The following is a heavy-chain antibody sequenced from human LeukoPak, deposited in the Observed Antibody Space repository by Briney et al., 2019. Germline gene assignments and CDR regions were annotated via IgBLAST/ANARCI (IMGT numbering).Heavy chain of an antibody. CDR2: IYYSGST. CDR1: GVSISSSGYY. J-gene: IGHJ4*02. CDR3: ARGEYSSGWYYFDY. D-gene: IGHD6-19*01. V-gene: IGHV4-39*07. Sequence: PSETLSLTCTVSGVSISSSGYYWGWIRQPPGKGLEWIGSIYYSGSTYFSPSLKSRVAISVDTSKNQFSLKLSSVTAADTAVYYCARGEYSSGWYYFDYWGQGTLVTVSS.